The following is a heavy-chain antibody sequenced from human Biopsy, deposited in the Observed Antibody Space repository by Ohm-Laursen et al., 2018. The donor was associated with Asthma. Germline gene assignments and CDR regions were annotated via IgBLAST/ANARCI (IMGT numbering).Heavy chain of an antibody. J-gene: IGHJ3*02. Sequence: SLRLSCAASGFSFSNFAIHWVRQAPGKGLEWVGVISKDASTQDYADSAKGRFTMARDNSKNTLDLQMNSLREEDTAVYHCVRDGTDDAFDIWGQGTVVSVSS. V-gene: IGHV3-30*01. D-gene: IGHD1-1*01. CDR2: ISKDASTQ. CDR3: VRDGTDDAFDI. CDR1: GFSFSNFA.